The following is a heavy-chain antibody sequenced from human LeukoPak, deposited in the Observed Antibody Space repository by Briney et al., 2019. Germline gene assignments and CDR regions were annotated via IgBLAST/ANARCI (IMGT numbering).Heavy chain of an antibody. Sequence: GGSLRLSCAASGFTFSSHGMHWVRQAPGKGLEWVAFIRYDGSNKYYADSVKGRFTISRDNSKNTLYLQMNSLRAEDTAVYYCAKDLGHYYGSGGFDYWGQGTLVTVSS. D-gene: IGHD3-10*01. CDR2: IRYDGSNK. CDR3: AKDLGHYYGSGGFDY. J-gene: IGHJ4*02. V-gene: IGHV3-30*02. CDR1: GFTFSSHG.